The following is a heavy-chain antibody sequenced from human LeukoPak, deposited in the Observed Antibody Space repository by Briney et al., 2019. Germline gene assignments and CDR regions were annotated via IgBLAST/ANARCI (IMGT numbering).Heavy chain of an antibody. CDR2: IYYSGST. J-gene: IGHJ3*02. Sequence: SETLSLTCTVSGGSISSYYWSWIRQPPRKGLEWIGYIYYSGSTNYNPSLKSRVTISVDTSKNQFSLKLSSVTAADTAVYYCARDNLDDAFDIWGQGTMVTVSS. CDR3: ARDNLDDAFDI. CDR1: GGSISSYY. D-gene: IGHD3-9*01. V-gene: IGHV4-59*01.